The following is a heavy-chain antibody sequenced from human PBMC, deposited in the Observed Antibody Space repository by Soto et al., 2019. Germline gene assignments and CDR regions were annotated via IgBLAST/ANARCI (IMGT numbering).Heavy chain of an antibody. V-gene: IGHV3-53*01. Sequence: GSLRLSCAASGFTVSSSYMGWVRQAPGKGLEWVSVIYSGGSTYYADSVKGRFTISRDNSKNTLYLQMNSLRAEDTAVYYCASHEAFGDRYYGMDVWGQGTTVTVSS. CDR3: ASHEAFGDRYYGMDV. J-gene: IGHJ6*02. D-gene: IGHD4-17*01. CDR2: IYSGGST. CDR1: GFTVSSSY.